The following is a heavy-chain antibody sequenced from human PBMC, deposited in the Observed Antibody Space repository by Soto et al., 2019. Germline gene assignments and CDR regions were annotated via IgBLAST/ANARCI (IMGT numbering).Heavy chain of an antibody. CDR2: INSDGSST. D-gene: IGHD2-15*01. V-gene: IGHV3-74*01. J-gene: IGHJ6*02. Sequence: GGSLRLSCAASGFTFSSYWMHWVRQAPGKGLVWVSRINSDGSSTSYADSVKGRFTISRDNAKNTLYLQMNSLRAEDTAVYYCASPLVAEVPRTYYYYGMDVWGQGTTVTVSS. CDR1: GFTFSSYW. CDR3: ASPLVAEVPRTYYYYGMDV.